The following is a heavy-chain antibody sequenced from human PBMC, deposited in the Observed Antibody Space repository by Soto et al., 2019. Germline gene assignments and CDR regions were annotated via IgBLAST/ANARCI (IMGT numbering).Heavy chain of an antibody. J-gene: IGHJ3*02. V-gene: IGHV4-59*01. D-gene: IGHD3-16*01. CDR2: IYYSGST. CDR3: ARGGGDIWGTQAAFDI. CDR1: GGSISSYY. Sequence: QVQLQESGPGLVKPSETLSLTCTVSGGSISSYYWSWIRQPPGKGLEWIGYIYYSGSTNYNPSLKSRVTISVDTSKNQFSLKLSSVTAADTAVYYCARGGGDIWGTQAAFDIWGQGTMVTVSS.